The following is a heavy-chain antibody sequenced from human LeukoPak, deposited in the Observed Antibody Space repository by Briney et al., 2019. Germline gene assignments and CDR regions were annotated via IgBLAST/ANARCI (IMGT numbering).Heavy chain of an antibody. V-gene: IGHV3-30-3*01. CDR1: GFTFSSYA. CDR3: ARDIVVAKYYYYGMDV. Sequence: PGRSLRLSCAASGFTFSSYAMHWVRQASGKGLEWVAVISYDGSNKYYADSVKGRFTISRDNSKNTLYLQMNSLRAEDTAVYYCARDIVVAKYYYYGMDVWGQGTTVTVSS. D-gene: IGHD2-2*01. J-gene: IGHJ6*02. CDR2: ISYDGSNK.